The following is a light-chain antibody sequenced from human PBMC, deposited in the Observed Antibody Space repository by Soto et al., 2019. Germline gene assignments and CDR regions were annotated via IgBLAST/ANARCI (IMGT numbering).Light chain of an antibody. CDR3: CSYAGSNTLI. V-gene: IGLV2-23*01. CDR1: SRDVGRYNL. CDR2: EGS. J-gene: IGLJ2*01. Sequence: QSALTQPASVSGSPGQSITISCTGTSRDVGRYNLVSWYQQHPGKAPKLMIYEGSKRPSGVSNRFSGSKSGNTASLTISGLQAEDEADYYCCSYAGSNTLIFGGGTQLTVL.